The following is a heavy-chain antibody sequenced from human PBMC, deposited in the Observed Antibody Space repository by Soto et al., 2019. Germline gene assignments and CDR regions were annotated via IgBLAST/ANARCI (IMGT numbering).Heavy chain of an antibody. D-gene: IGHD2-8*01. J-gene: IGHJ4*02. CDR3: AREGGDIVQMVYALPWY. V-gene: IGHV1-2*02. CDR1: GYTFTDYY. CDR2: INPNSGAT. Sequence: QVHLVQSGAEVKKPGASVKVSCKASGYTFTDYYMHWVRQAPGQGLEWMGWINPNSGATSYAQRFQGRVTMTRETSISTAYMELSRLTSADTAVYYCAREGGDIVQMVYALPWYWGQGTLVTVSS.